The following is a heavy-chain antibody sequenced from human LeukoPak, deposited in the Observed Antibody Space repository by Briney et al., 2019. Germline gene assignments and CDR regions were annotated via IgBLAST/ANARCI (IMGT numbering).Heavy chain of an antibody. Sequence: GGSLRLSCAASGFTFRSYAMHWVRQAPGKGLEWVAVISYDGSNKYYADCVKGRFTISRDNSKNTLYLQMNSLRAEDTAVYYCARVGQWLAFDYWGQGTLVTVSS. V-gene: IGHV3-30*04. D-gene: IGHD6-19*01. CDR1: GFTFRSYA. J-gene: IGHJ4*02. CDR2: ISYDGSNK. CDR3: ARVGQWLAFDY.